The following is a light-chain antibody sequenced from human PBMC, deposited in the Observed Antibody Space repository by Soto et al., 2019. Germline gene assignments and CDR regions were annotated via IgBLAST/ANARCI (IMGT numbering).Light chain of an antibody. Sequence: EVVLTQSPATLSVSAGGTVTLSCRASQSIRTTVAWYQQIPGQAPRLLVYGASTRATGVPARFSGSGSGFDFTLTISSLQSEDSAFYYCQQYFNWPLTWTFGPGTKV. J-gene: IGKJ1*01. CDR3: QQYFNWPLTWT. V-gene: IGKV3-15*01. CDR1: QSIRTT. CDR2: GAS.